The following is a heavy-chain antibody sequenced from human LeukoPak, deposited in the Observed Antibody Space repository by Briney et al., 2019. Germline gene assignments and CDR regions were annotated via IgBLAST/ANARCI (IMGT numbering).Heavy chain of an antibody. D-gene: IGHD6-19*01. Sequence: SETLSLTCAVSGGSISSGGYSWSWIRQPPGKGLERIGYIYYSGSTNYSPSLKSRVTISIDTSKRQFSLKLSSVTAADTAVYYCAGSRTVGGLYFFDYWGQGTLVTVAS. CDR2: IYYSGST. J-gene: IGHJ4*02. CDR3: AGSRTVGGLYFFDY. V-gene: IGHV4-61*08. CDR1: GGSISSGGYS.